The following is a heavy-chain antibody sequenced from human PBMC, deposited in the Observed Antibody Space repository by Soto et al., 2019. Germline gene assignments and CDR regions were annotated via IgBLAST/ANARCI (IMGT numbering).Heavy chain of an antibody. D-gene: IGHD2-21*01. J-gene: IGHJ3*02. Sequence: NPSETMSLTCSVSAGSTSSSSHFWGWTRQPPGKGLEWIGTVYYSGNAYFSPSLKSRVTISVDTSKNQFALNLSSVTAADTAVYYCARHENIVVVSAATAFDIWGQGTMVTVSS. CDR2: VYYSGNA. CDR1: AGSTSSSSHF. V-gene: IGHV4-39*01. CDR3: ARHENIVVVSAATAFDI.